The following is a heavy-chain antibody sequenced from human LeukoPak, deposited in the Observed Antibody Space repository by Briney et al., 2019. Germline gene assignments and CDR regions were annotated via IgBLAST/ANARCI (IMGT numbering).Heavy chain of an antibody. D-gene: IGHD4-17*01. J-gene: IGHJ3*02. CDR2: IIPIFGTA. CDR3: ARGGTVTYEDDAFDI. CDR1: GGTFISYA. V-gene: IGHV1-69*06. Sequence: GASVKVSCKASGGTFISYAISWVRQAPGQGLEWMGGIIPIFGTADYAQKFQGRVTITADKSTSTAYMELSSLRSEDTAVYYCARGGTVTYEDDAFDIWGQGTMVSVSS.